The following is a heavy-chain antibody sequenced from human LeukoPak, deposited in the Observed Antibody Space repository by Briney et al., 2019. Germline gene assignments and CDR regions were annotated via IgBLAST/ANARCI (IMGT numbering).Heavy chain of an antibody. J-gene: IGHJ5*02. D-gene: IGHD5-18*01. CDR1: GGSFSNYY. CDR3: ARHGTALVTYGFDP. Sequence: KPSETLSLTCTVSGGSFSNYYWSWIRQPPGKGLEGIGYVYYSGSTNYNPSLKSRVTISVDTSKSQRSLNLSSVNAADTGVYYCARHGTALVTYGFDPWGQGTLVTVSS. CDR2: VYYSGST. V-gene: IGHV4-59*08.